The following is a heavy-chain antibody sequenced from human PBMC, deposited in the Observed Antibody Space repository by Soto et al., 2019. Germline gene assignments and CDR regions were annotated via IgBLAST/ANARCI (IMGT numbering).Heavy chain of an antibody. CDR1: GGSFSGYY. CDR2: INHSGST. D-gene: IGHD3-3*01. J-gene: IGHJ6*02. CDR3: ARGRFLEWLLYNYYYYYGMDV. Sequence: SETLSLTCAVYGGSFSGYYWSWIRQPPGKGLEWIGEINHSGSTNYNPSLKSRVTISVDTSKNQFSLKLSSVTAADTAVYYCARGRFLEWLLYNYYYYYGMDVWGQGTTVTVS. V-gene: IGHV4-34*01.